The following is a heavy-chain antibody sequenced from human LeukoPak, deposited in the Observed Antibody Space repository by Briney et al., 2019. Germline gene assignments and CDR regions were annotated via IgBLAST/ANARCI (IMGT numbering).Heavy chain of an antibody. Sequence: GGSLRLSCAASGFTFSSYAMSWVRQAPGKGLEWVSAISGSGGSTYYADSVKGRFTISRDNSKNTLYLQMNSLTTEDKAVYYCAREGSIPEYDSSPFIDYWGQGTLVTVSS. D-gene: IGHD6-6*01. J-gene: IGHJ4*02. CDR3: AREGSIPEYDSSPFIDY. CDR1: GFTFSSYA. V-gene: IGHV3-23*01. CDR2: ISGSGGST.